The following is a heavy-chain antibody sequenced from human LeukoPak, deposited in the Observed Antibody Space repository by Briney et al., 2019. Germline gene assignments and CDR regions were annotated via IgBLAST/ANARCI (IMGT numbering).Heavy chain of an antibody. V-gene: IGHV4-39*01. D-gene: IGHD3-3*01. J-gene: IGHJ4*01. Sequence: PSETLSLTCTVSGGSISSSSYYWGWIRQPPGKGLEWIGSIYYSGSTYYNPSLKSRVTISLDTSKNQYSLRLTSVTAADTAVYYCAVDFGSHRVVYWGQGSLVTVSS. CDR2: IYYSGST. CDR1: GGSISSSSYY. CDR3: AVDFGSHRVVY.